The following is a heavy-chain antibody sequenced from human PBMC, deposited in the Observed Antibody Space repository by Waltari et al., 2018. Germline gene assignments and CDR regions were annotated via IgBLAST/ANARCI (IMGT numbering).Heavy chain of an antibody. V-gene: IGHV4-34*01. D-gene: IGHD6-6*01. CDR2: INHSGST. Sequence: QVQLQQWGAGLLKPSETLSLTCAVYGGSFSGYYWSWIRQPPGKGLEWIGEINHSGSTNYNPSRKSRVTISVDTSKNQFSLKLSSVTAADTAVYYCARGVYSSSSRQDYWGQGTLVTVSS. CDR1: GGSFSGYY. CDR3: ARGVYSSSSRQDY. J-gene: IGHJ4*02.